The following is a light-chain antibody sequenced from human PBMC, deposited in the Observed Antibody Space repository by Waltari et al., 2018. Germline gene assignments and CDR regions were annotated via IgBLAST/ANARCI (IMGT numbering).Light chain of an antibody. CDR1: QSVRNN. V-gene: IGKV3-15*01. Sequence: IVMTQSPATLSVSPGERATLSCRASQSVRNNLVWYQQKPGQAPRPLISGASTRVTGIPARFSGSGSGTEFTLTISSLQSEDFAVYYCQQYNNWPPWTFGQGTKVEIK. CDR3: QQYNNWPPWT. J-gene: IGKJ1*01. CDR2: GAS.